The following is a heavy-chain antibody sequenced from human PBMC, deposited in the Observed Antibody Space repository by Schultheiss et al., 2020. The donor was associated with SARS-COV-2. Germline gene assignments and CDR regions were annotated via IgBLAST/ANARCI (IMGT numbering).Heavy chain of an antibody. J-gene: IGHJ6*02. CDR3: AKDKGAYYYYGMDV. CDR1: GFTFSSYG. CDR2: SGGSGGGT. V-gene: IGHV3-23*01. D-gene: IGHD3-16*01. Sequence: GESLKISCVGSGFTFSSYGMSWVRQAPGKGLEWVSTSGGSGGGTYYADSVKGRFTIFRDQSRHTLYMQMNSLRAEDTAVYYCAKDKGAYYYYGMDVWGQGTSVTVSS.